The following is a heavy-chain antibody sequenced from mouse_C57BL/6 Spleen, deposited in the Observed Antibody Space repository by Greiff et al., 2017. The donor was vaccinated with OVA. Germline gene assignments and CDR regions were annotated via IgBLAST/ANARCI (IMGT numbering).Heavy chain of an antibody. CDR1: GYAFTNYL. V-gene: IGHV1-54*01. CDR3: ARSEEVYYYAMDY. J-gene: IGHJ4*01. D-gene: IGHD2-14*01. Sequence: VQLQQSGAELVRPGTSVKVSCKASGYAFTNYLIEWVKQRPGQGLEWIGVINPGSGGTNYNEKFKGKATLTADKSSSTAYMQLSSLTSEDSAVYFCARSEEVYYYAMDYWGQGTSVTVSS. CDR2: INPGSGGT.